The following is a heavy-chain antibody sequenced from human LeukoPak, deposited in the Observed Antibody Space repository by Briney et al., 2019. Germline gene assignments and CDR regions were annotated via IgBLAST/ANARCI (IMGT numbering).Heavy chain of an antibody. CDR3: ARAPGSGWSD. CDR2: ISNSGDT. CDR1: GYSISSGYY. J-gene: IGHJ4*02. Sequence: SETLSLTCAVSGYSISSGYYWGWIRQPPGEGLEWIVSISNSGDTYYKASLKSRVTISLDTFKNQFSLKLTSVTVADTAMYYCARAPGSGWSDWGQGVLVTVFS. D-gene: IGHD6-19*01. V-gene: IGHV4-38-2*01.